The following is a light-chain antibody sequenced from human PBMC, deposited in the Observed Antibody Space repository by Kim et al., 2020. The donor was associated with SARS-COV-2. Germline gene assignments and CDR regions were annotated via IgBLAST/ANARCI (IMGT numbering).Light chain of an antibody. J-gene: IGKJ2*02. V-gene: IGKV3-20*01. CDR3: QQYGSAPCT. CDR2: DAS. Sequence: LSPGERATLSCWASPSVSSNYLAWYQQKPGQAPRLLIHDASSRATGIPDRFSGSGSGTDFTLTISRLEPEDFAVYYCQQYGSAPCTFGQGTKLEI. CDR1: PSVSSNY.